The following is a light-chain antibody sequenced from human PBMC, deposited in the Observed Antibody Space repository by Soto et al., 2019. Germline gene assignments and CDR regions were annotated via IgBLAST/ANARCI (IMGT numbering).Light chain of an antibody. CDR1: SSDVGDNNY. J-gene: IGLJ1*01. CDR2: DVT. V-gene: IGLV2-14*01. Sequence: QAASVSGSPGQSITISCTGTSSDVGDNNYVSWYQQHPGKAPKLMIYDVTHRHSGISNRFSGYKSGNTASLTISGLQAEDEADYYCSSYTSSSTLYVFGTGTKVTVL. CDR3: SSYTSSSTLYV.